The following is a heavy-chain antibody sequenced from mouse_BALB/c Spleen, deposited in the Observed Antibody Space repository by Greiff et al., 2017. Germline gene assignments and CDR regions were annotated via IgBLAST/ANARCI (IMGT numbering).Heavy chain of an antibody. V-gene: IGHV1-7*01. Sequence: VKLQQSGAELAKPGASVKMSCKASGYTFTSYWMHWVKQRPGQGLEWIGYINPSTGYTEYNQKFKDKATLTADKSSSTAYMQLSSLTSEDSAVYYCARGATATAYWGQGTLVTVSA. CDR1: GYTFTSYW. J-gene: IGHJ3*01. CDR3: ARGATATAY. CDR2: INPSTGYT. D-gene: IGHD1-2*01.